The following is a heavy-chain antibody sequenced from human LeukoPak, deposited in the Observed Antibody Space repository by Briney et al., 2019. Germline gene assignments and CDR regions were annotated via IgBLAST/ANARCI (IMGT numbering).Heavy chain of an antibody. D-gene: IGHD6-13*01. CDR2: INPSGGST. CDR3: ARRRSSCSDY. V-gene: IGHV1-46*01. CDR1: GYTFTSYY. J-gene: IGHJ4*02. Sequence: ASVKVSCKASGYTFTSYYIHWVRQAPRQGLEWMGIINPSGGSTSYAQKFQGRVTTTRDMSTSTVYMELSSLRSEDTAVYYCARRRSSCSDYWGQGTLVTVPS.